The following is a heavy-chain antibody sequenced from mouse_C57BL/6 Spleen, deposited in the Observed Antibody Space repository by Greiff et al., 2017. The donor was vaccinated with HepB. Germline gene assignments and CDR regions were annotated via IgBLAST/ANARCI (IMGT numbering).Heavy chain of an antibody. CDR3: ARSGYYGSLDY. Sequence: VQRVESGAELARPGASVKLSCKASGYTFTSYGISWVKQRTGQGLEWIGEIYPRSGNTYYNEKFKGKATLTADKSSSTAYMELRSLTSEDSAVYFCARSGYYGSLDYWGQGTTLTVSS. J-gene: IGHJ2*01. CDR1: GYTFTSYG. D-gene: IGHD1-1*01. CDR2: IYPRSGNT. V-gene: IGHV1-81*01.